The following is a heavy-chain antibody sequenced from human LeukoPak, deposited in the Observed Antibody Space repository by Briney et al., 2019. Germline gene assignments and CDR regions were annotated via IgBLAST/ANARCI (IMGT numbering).Heavy chain of an antibody. D-gene: IGHD3-10*01. CDR3: AGNGSGSPTPAYYYGMDV. V-gene: IGHV1-18*01. J-gene: IGHJ6*02. CDR1: GYTFTSSG. CDR2: ISAYNGDT. Sequence: ASVKVSCRASGYTFTSSGISWVRQARGQGLEWMGWISAYNGDTNYAQKFQGRVTMTTDITTSKAYMELRSLRSDDTAVYYCAGNGSGSPTPAYYYGMDVWGQGTTVTVSS.